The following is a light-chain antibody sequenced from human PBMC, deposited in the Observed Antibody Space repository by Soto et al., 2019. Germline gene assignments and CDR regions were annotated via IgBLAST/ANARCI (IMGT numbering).Light chain of an antibody. J-gene: IGKJ5*01. CDR2: WAS. CDR3: QQYYSTPSIT. V-gene: IGKV4-1*01. CDR1: QSVLYSSNSKNY. Sequence: DIVMTQSPDSLAVSLGERATINCKSSQSVLYSSNSKNYLAWYQQKAGQPPKLLIYWASTRESGVPDRFSGSGSGTEFTLTTRSLQAEDVAVYYCQQYYSTPSITFGQGTRLEI.